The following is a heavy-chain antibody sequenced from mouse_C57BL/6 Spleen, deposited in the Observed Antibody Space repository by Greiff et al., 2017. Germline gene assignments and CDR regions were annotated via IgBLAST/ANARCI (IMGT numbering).Heavy chain of an antibody. D-gene: IGHD3-1*01. Sequence: QVQLQQSGAELVRPGASVTLSCKASGYTFTDYEMHWVKQTPVHGLEWIGAIDPETGGTAYNQKFKGKAILTAAKSSSTAYMELRSLTSEDSAVYYCTRSGSGFDYWGQGTTLTVSS. J-gene: IGHJ2*01. CDR1: GYTFTDYE. CDR3: TRSGSGFDY. CDR2: IDPETGGT. V-gene: IGHV1-15*01.